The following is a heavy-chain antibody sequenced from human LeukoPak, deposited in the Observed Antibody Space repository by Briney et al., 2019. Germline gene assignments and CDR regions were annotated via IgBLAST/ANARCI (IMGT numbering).Heavy chain of an antibody. D-gene: IGHD3-22*01. CDR2: INPSGGST. J-gene: IGHJ4*02. Sequence: ASVKVSCKASGYTFTSDYMHWVRQAPGQGLEWMGIINPSGGSTSYAQKFQGRVTMTRDTSTSTVYMELSSLRSEDTAVYYCARDEAPDYYDSSGYSYWGQGTLVTVSS. CDR1: GYTFTSDY. V-gene: IGHV1-46*01. CDR3: ARDEAPDYYDSSGYSY.